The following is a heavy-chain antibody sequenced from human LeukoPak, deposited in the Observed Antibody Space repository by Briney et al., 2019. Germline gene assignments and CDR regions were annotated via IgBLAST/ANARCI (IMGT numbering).Heavy chain of an antibody. CDR3: AKTPYYDSSGYYFDY. CDR2: ISGSGGST. J-gene: IGHJ4*02. D-gene: IGHD3-22*01. CDR1: GFTFTSYA. Sequence: GGSLRLSCAASGFTFTSYAMSWARQAPGKGLEWVSAISGSGGSTYYADSVKGRFTISRDNSKNTLSLQMNSLRAEDTAVYYCAKTPYYDSSGYYFDYWGQGTLVTVSS. V-gene: IGHV3-23*01.